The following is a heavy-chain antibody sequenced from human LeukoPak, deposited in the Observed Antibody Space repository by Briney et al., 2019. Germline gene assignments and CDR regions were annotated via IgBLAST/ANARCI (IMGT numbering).Heavy chain of an antibody. V-gene: IGHV4-59*01. D-gene: IGHD5-18*01. CDR1: GGSISSYY. CDR2: IYYSGST. Sequence: PSETLSLTCTVSGGSISSYYWSWIRQPPGKGLEWIGYIYYSGSTNYNPSLKSRVTISVDTSKNQFSLKLSSVTAADTAVYYCARDVTAMAYFDYWGLGTLVTVSS. CDR3: ARDVTAMAYFDY. J-gene: IGHJ4*02.